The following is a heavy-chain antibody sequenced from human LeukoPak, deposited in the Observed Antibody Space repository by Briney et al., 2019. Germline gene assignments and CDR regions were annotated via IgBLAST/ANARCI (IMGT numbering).Heavy chain of an antibody. CDR3: ARWVGAVLDAFDI. CDR1: GFTFITYS. V-gene: IGHV3-21*01. CDR2: ISSSSSYI. D-gene: IGHD6-13*01. J-gene: IGHJ3*02. Sequence: PGGSLRLSCAASGFTFITYSMNWVRQAPGKGLEWVSSISSSSSYIYYADSVKGRFTISRDNAKNSLYLQMNSLRAEDTAVYYCARWVGAVLDAFDIWGQGTMVTVSS.